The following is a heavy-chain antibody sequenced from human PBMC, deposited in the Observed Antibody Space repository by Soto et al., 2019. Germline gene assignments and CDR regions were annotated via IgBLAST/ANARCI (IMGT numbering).Heavy chain of an antibody. CDR2: IYYSGST. J-gene: IGHJ4*02. Sequence: SETLSLTCTVSGGSISRYDWSWIRQPPGKGLEWIGYIYYSGSTNYNPSLKSRVTISVDTSKNQFSLKLSSVTAADTAVYYCARFLTVAGIFDYWGQGTLVTVS. V-gene: IGHV4-59*01. CDR3: ARFLTVAGIFDY. D-gene: IGHD6-19*01. CDR1: GGSISRYD.